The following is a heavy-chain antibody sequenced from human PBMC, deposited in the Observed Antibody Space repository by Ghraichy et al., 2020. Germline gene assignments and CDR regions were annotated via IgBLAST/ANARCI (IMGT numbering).Heavy chain of an antibody. Sequence: GSTTYNPSLKSRITVSLDKSKNQFSLNVTTVTAADTAVYYCVRRVDCTINWFDPWVQGTLVIVS. CDR2: GST. CDR3: VRRVDCTINWFDP. V-gene: IGHV4-4*02. J-gene: IGHJ5*02. D-gene: IGHD2-21*01.